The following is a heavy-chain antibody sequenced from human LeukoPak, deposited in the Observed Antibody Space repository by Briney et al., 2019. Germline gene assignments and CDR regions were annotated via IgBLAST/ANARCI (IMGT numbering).Heavy chain of an antibody. Sequence: GASVKVSCKASGDTFSNYTISWVRQAPGQGLEWMGGLIPIFGTTNYAQKFQGRVTIIADESTSTAYMELTSLRSADTAVYYCARDRRRGAAYQRGDGYFDLWGRGTLVTVSS. D-gene: IGHD6-13*01. CDR2: LIPIFGTT. J-gene: IGHJ2*01. V-gene: IGHV1-69*13. CDR1: GDTFSNYT. CDR3: ARDRRRGAAYQRGDGYFDL.